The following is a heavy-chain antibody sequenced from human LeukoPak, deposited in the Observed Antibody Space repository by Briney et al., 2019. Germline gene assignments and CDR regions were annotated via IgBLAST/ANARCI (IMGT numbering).Heavy chain of an antibody. J-gene: IGHJ6*03. CDR2: IHYSGST. CDR1: GGSISSYY. V-gene: IGHV4-59*01. CDR3: ARTTEGGYTYDYFYYYYMDV. Sequence: SETLSLTCTVSGGSISSYYWSWIRQPPGKGLQWIGYIHYSGSTNYNPSLRSRVTISVNMSKNQFSLRLSSVTAADTAVYYCARTTEGGYTYDYFYYYYMDVWGKGTTVTISS. D-gene: IGHD5-18*01.